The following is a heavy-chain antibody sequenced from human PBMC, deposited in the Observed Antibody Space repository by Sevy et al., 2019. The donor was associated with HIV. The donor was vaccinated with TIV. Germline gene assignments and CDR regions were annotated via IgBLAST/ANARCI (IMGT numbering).Heavy chain of an antibody. CDR1: GVTFSNYA. Sequence: GGSLRLSCTSSGVTFSNYAMTWVRQTPGKGLEWVSSISHTGENTYFADSVKGRFTSSRDNTENTLQMQMKSLRGEDTALDCCARRKVVEAGSGSGSDRGPGAGGPLFDYWGQGTLVTVSS. J-gene: IGHJ4*02. CDR2: ISHTGENT. CDR3: ARRKVVEAGSGSGSDRGPGAGGPLFDY. V-gene: IGHV3-23*01. D-gene: IGHD3-3*01.